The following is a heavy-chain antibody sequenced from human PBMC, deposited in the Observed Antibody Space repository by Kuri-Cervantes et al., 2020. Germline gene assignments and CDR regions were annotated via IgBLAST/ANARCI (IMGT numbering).Heavy chain of an antibody. CDR2: MNPNSGNT. J-gene: IGHJ3*02. CDR1: GYTFTSYD. Sequence: ASVKVSCKASGYTFTSYDINWVRQATGQGLEWMGWMNPNSGNTGYAQKFQGRVTMTRNTSISTAYMELSSLRSEDTAVYYCARSRSIAARWAFDIWGQGTMVTVSS. CDR3: ARSRSIAARWAFDI. V-gene: IGHV1-8*02. D-gene: IGHD6-6*01.